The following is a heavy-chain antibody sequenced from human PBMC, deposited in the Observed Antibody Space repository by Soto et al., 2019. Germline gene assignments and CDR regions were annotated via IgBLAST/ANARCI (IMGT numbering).Heavy chain of an antibody. CDR1: GFTFDDSA. V-gene: IGHV3-23*01. CDR3: AKSPPMIVVVTTFDY. D-gene: IGHD3-22*01. J-gene: IGHJ4*02. Sequence: PGGSLRLSCAASGFTFDDSAMRWVRQAPGKGLEWVSGISGSGGSIYYADSVKGRFTISRDNSKNTLYLQMNSLRAEDTAVYYCAKSPPMIVVVTTFDYWGQGTLVTVSS. CDR2: ISGSGGSI.